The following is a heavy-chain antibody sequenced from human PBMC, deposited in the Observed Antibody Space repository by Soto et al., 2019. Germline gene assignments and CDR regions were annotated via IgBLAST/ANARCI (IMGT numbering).Heavy chain of an antibody. CDR3: ASATYYYDSSGYPSYYYYGMDV. CDR2: IGRSSSPI. Sequence: GGSLSLSCAASGFTFITYGMNWLRRAPGKGLEWVSYIGRSSSPIYYADSVKGRFTISRDNSKNTLYLQMNSLRAEDTAVYYCASATYYYDSSGYPSYYYYGMDVWGQGTTVTVSS. CDR1: GFTFITYG. V-gene: IGHV3-48*01. J-gene: IGHJ6*02. D-gene: IGHD3-22*01.